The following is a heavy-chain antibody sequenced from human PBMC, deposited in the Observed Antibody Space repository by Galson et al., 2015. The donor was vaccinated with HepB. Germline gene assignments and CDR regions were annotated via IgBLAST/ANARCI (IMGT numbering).Heavy chain of an antibody. CDR1: GFTFSSYG. J-gene: IGHJ4*02. CDR2: ISYDGSNK. CDR3: AKDAGGKTGDEYYFDY. Sequence: SLRLSCAASGFTFSSYGMHWVRQAPGKGLEWVAVISYDGSNKYYADSVKGRFTISRDNSKNTLYLQMNSLRAEDTAVYYCAKDAGGKTGDEYYFDYWGQGTLVTVSS. V-gene: IGHV3-30*18. D-gene: IGHD1-14*01.